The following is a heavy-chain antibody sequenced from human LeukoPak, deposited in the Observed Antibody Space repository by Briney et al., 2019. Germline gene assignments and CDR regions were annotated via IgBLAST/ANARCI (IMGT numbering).Heavy chain of an antibody. CDR2: IYFSRNT. V-gene: IGHV4-59*01. CDR1: GGSINSYY. CDR3: ARAAGYNYEVYFDF. D-gene: IGHD5-24*01. Sequence: PSETLSLTCTVSGGSINSYYWSWIRQPPGKGLEWIGYIYFSRNTYYNPSLKSRDTISVDTSKNQFSLQLSSVTAADTAVYYCARAAGYNYEVYFDFWGQGTLVTVSS. J-gene: IGHJ4*02.